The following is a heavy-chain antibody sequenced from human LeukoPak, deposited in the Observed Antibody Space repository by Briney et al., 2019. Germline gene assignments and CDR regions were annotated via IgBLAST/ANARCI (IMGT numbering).Heavy chain of an antibody. D-gene: IGHD6-13*01. CDR2: INQDGGEK. CDR1: GFTFSSYW. CDR3: ARGDSSSWFYFDY. Sequence: GGSLRPSCAASGFTFSSYWMSWVRPARGKGLEWVANINQDGGEKYSVDSVKRRFTISRENAKNSLYLQMNSLRAEDTAVYYCARGDSSSWFYFDYWGQGTLVTVSS. J-gene: IGHJ4*02. V-gene: IGHV3-7*01.